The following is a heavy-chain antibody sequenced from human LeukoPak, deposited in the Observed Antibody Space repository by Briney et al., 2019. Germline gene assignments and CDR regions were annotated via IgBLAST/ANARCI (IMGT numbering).Heavy chain of an antibody. D-gene: IGHD5-18*01. CDR3: AREVGYSYGEAFDY. CDR1: GYTFTSYD. CDR2: IIPIFGTA. J-gene: IGHJ4*02. V-gene: IGHV1-69*05. Sequence: ASVKVSCKASGYTFTSYDINWVRQATGQGLEWMGGIIPIFGTANYAQKFQGRVTITTDESTSTAYMELSSLRSEDTAVYYCAREVGYSYGEAFDYWGQGTLVTVSS.